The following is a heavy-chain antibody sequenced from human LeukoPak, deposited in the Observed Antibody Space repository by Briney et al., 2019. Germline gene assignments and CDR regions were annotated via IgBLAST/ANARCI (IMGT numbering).Heavy chain of an antibody. J-gene: IGHJ3*02. CDR1: GYSLSTGYF. V-gene: IGHV4-38-2*01. Sequence: SETMSLTCVVSGYSLSTGYFWGWVRQPPGKRLEWIGSIYRNGSTYYNPSLKSRVTVSVDTSKNQFSLKLSSVTAADTAVYFCARHYWTPGAFDIWGQGTVVTVSS. CDR3: ARHYWTPGAFDI. D-gene: IGHD1-1*01. CDR2: IYRNGST.